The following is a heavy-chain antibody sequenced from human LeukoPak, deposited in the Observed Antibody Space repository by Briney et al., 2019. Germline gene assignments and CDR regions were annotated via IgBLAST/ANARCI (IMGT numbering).Heavy chain of an antibody. V-gene: IGHV4-31*03. CDR2: IYYSGST. Sequence: SETLSLTCTVSGGSISSGGYYWSWIRQHPGKGLEWIGYIYYSGSTYYHPSLKSRVTISVDTSKNQFSLKLSSVTAADTAVYYCARKEWVPYYFDYWGQGALVTVSS. CDR1: GGSISSGGYY. CDR3: ARKEWVPYYFDY. J-gene: IGHJ4*02. D-gene: IGHD3-3*01.